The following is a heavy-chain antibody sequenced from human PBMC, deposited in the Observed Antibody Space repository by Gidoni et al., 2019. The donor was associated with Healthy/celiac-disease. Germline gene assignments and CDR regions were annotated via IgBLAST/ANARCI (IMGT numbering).Heavy chain of an antibody. J-gene: IGHJ4*02. V-gene: IGHV4-34*01. Sequence: QPPGKGLEWIGEINHSGSTNYNPSLKSRVTISVDTSKNQFSLKLSSVTAADTAVYYCARSTQQLVLSWGQGTLVTVSS. D-gene: IGHD6-13*01. CDR3: ARSTQQLVLS. CDR2: INHSGST.